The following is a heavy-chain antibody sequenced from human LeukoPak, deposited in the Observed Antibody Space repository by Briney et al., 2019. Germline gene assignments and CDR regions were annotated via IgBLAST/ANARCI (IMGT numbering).Heavy chain of an antibody. V-gene: IGHV1-8*02. CDR1: GYTLTSYG. CDR2: MNPNSGNT. J-gene: IGHJ6*02. Sequence: GASVKVSCKASGYTLTSYGITWVRQAPGQGLEWMGWMNPNSGNTGYAQKFQGRVTMTRNTSISTAYMELSSLRSEDTAVYYCARGLPMVRGPGGVWGQGTTVTASS. CDR3: ARGLPMVRGPGGV. D-gene: IGHD3-10*01.